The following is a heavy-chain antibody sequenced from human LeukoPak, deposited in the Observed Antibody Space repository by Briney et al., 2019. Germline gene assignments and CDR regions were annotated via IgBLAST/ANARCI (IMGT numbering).Heavy chain of an antibody. D-gene: IGHD1-26*01. V-gene: IGHV4-38-2*02. CDR2: MYNSGST. CDR3: ARVGIDSGSFADFDY. CDR1: GYSISSDYY. Sequence: AETLSLTCTVSGYSISSDYYWGLIRQPPGKGLELIGSMYNSGSTYYNPSLKSRVTISVDTSKDQFSLKLSSVTAADTAVYFCARVGIDSGSFADFDYWGQGNLVTVSS. J-gene: IGHJ4*02.